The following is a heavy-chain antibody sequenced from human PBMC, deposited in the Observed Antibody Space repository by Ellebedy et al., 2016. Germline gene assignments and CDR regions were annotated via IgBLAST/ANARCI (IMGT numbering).Heavy chain of an antibody. CDR3: ARVPSPYCSSTSCLFDY. J-gene: IGHJ4*02. Sequence: GGSLRLSCAASGFTFSSYGMHWVRQAPGKGLEWVAVVWYDGSNKYYADSVKGRFTISRDNSKNTLYLQMNSLRAEDTAVYYCARVPSPYCSSTSCLFDYWGQGTLVTVSS. V-gene: IGHV3-33*08. D-gene: IGHD2-2*01. CDR1: GFTFSSYG. CDR2: VWYDGSNK.